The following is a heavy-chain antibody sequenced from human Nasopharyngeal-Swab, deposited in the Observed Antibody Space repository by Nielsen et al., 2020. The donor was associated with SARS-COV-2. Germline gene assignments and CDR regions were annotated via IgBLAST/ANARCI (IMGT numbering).Heavy chain of an antibody. CDR1: GFTFSSYG. Sequence: GESLKISCAASGFTFSSYGMHWVRQAPGKGLECVAVIWYDGSNKYYADSVKGRFTISRDNAKNSLYLQMNSLRAEGTALYYCAKDFFYGDAGDWYFDLWGRGTLVTVSS. CDR2: IWYDGSNK. D-gene: IGHD4-17*01. CDR3: AKDFFYGDAGDWYFDL. V-gene: IGHV3-33*03. J-gene: IGHJ2*01.